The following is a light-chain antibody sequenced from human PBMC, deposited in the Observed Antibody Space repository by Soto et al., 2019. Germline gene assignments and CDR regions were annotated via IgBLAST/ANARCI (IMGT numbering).Light chain of an antibody. Sequence: KQSPATLSPTPPDRAPVSFMVSQSVSSYLAWYQQKPGQAPRLLIYDVSNRATGIQARFSGSGSGTDFTLTISCLEPEDFAVYYFQQRCSLLTINFCQGTLLEIK. CDR3: QQRCSLLTIN. CDR2: DVS. V-gene: IGKV3-11*01. CDR1: QSVSSY. J-gene: IGKJ5*01.